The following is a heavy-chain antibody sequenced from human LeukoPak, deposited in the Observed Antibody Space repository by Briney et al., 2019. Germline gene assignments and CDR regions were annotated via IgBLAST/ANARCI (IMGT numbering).Heavy chain of an antibody. V-gene: IGHV1-2*02. CDR3: ARSADGYTCGHFDF. CDR2: INPNTGDT. D-gene: IGHD5-18*01. CDR1: EYTSTAYY. J-gene: IGHJ4*02. Sequence: GASVKVSCKASEYTSTAYYMHWVRQAPGQGLEWMGWINPNTGDTNYAQNFQGRVTMNRDTSISTAYMELSSLRSDDTAVYYCARSADGYTCGHFDFWGQGTLVTVSS.